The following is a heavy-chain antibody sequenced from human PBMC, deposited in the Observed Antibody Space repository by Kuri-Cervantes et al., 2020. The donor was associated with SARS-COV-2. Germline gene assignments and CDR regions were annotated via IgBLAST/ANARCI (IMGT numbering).Heavy chain of an antibody. Sequence: ASVKVSCKASGYTFTSYAMHWVRQAPGQRLEWMGWINAGNGNTKYSQKFQGRVTMTRNTSISTAYMELSSLRSEDTAVYYCARVGRGMATTPGFDYWGQGTLVTVSS. D-gene: IGHD5-12*01. CDR1: GYTFTSYA. V-gene: IGHV1-3*01. J-gene: IGHJ4*02. CDR3: ARVGRGMATTPGFDY. CDR2: INAGNGNT.